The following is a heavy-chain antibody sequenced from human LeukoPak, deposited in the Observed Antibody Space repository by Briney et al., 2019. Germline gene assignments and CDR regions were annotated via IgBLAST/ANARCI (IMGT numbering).Heavy chain of an antibody. Sequence: PSETLSLTCAVYGGXFSGYYWSWIRQPPGKGLEWIGEINHSGSTNYNPSLKSRVTISVDTSKNQFSLKLSSVTAADTAVYYCARRGTYYDFWSGYPTYFDYWGQGTLVTVSS. J-gene: IGHJ4*02. CDR1: GGXFSGYY. CDR2: INHSGST. D-gene: IGHD3-3*01. V-gene: IGHV4-34*01. CDR3: ARRGTYYDFWSGYPTYFDY.